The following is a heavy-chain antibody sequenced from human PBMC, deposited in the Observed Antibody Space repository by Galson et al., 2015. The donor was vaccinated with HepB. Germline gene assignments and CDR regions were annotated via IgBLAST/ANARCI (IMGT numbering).Heavy chain of an antibody. CDR3: ASTKYGDYNDKYFQH. J-gene: IGHJ1*01. D-gene: IGHD4-17*01. V-gene: IGHV1-69*04. CDR1: GGTFSSYA. Sequence: SVKVSCKASGGTFSSYAISWVRQAPGQGLEWMGRIIPILGIANYAQKFQGRVTITADKSTSTAYMELSSLRSEDTAVYYCASTKYGDYNDKYFQHWGQGTLVTVSS. CDR2: IIPILGIA.